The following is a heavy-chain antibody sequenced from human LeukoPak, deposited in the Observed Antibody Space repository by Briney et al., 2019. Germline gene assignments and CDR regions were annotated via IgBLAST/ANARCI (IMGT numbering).Heavy chain of an antibody. Sequence: GGSLRLSCAASGFTFSSYSMNWVRQAPGKGLEWVSSISSSSSYIYYADSVKGRFTISRDNAKNSLYLQMNSLRAEDTAVYYCARGRYSSGWYAFPFDYWGQGTLVTVSS. CDR3: ARGRYSSGWYAFPFDY. J-gene: IGHJ4*02. D-gene: IGHD6-19*01. V-gene: IGHV3-21*01. CDR2: ISSSSSYI. CDR1: GFTFSSYS.